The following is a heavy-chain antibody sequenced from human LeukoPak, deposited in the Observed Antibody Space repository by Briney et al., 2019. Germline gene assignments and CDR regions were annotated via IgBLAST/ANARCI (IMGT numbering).Heavy chain of an antibody. CDR1: GFTVSSDY. J-gene: IGHJ4*02. CDR3: ARDGPDCSSTSCYIDY. Sequence: GGSLRLSCAASGFTVSSDYMNWVRQAPGRGLEWVSSISRSSGFIYYADSLKGRSTISRDNAKNSLYLQVNSLRAEDTAVYFCARDGPDCSSTSCYIDYWGQGTLVTVSS. CDR2: ISRSSGFI. V-gene: IGHV3-21*01. D-gene: IGHD2-2*02.